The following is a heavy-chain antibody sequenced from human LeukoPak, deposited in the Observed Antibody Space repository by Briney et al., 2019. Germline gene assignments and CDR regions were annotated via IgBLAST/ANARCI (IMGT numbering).Heavy chain of an antibody. CDR2: ISGSGGST. J-gene: IGHJ1*01. V-gene: IGHV3-23*01. Sequence: HPGGSMRLSCAASGFTFSSYALSWVRQAPGKGLEWVSVISGSGGSTNYADSVKGRFTISRDNSKNTLHLQMNSLRAEDTAVYYCVKDFWPLIEVVNQYFHHWGQGTLVTVSS. CDR3: VKDFWPLIEVVNQYFHH. CDR1: GFTFSSYA. D-gene: IGHD3-22*01.